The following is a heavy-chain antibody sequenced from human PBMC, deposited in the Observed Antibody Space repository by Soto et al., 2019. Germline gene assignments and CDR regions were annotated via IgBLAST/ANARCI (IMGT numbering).Heavy chain of an antibody. D-gene: IGHD2-15*01. CDR1: GGSMSTDY. J-gene: IGHJ3*02. CDR3: AKERGGLRTGDAFDI. CDR2: LYVSGST. Sequence: QLQLQESGPGLVKPSETLSLTCTVSGGSMSTDYWSWIRQPAGKGRGWIGRLYVSGSTDYNPSLSRRVPLSADASKNQFSLKLPSVTAADTAVYFCAKERGGLRTGDAFDIWGQGTMVIVSS. V-gene: IGHV4-4*07.